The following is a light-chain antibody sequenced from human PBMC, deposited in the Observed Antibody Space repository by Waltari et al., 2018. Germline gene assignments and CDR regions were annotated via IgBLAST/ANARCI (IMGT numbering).Light chain of an antibody. CDR3: GTWDSTLNAGV. V-gene: IGLV1-51*02. J-gene: IGLJ3*02. Sequence: QSVLTQPPSVSDTPGQKVTISCSGSSPHFGTNYFYWYPQLPGTAPKLLIYKNDKRPSGIPDRFSGSKSGTSATLGITGLQTGDEADYYCGTWDSTLNAGVFGGGTKLTVL. CDR1: SPHFGTNY. CDR2: KND.